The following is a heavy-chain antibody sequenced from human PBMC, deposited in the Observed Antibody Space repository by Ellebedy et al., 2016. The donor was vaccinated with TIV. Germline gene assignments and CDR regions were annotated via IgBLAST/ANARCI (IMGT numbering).Heavy chain of an antibody. Sequence: AASVKVSCKASGYTFTSYGIAWVRQAPGQGLEWMGWISGINGKTNYAQKFQGRVTVTADTSTNVAYMEVRSLRSDDTAVYFCARVPQYSSSWLTYWGQGTLITVSS. CDR3: ARVPQYSSSWLTY. CDR2: ISGINGKT. J-gene: IGHJ4*02. D-gene: IGHD6-13*01. V-gene: IGHV1-18*01. CDR1: GYTFTSYG.